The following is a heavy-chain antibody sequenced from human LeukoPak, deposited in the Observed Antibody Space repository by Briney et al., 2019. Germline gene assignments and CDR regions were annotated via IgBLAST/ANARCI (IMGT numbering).Heavy chain of an antibody. D-gene: IGHD6-19*01. J-gene: IGHJ4*02. V-gene: IGHV4-30-2*01. CDR2: ISHSGSP. Sequence: SETLSLTCTVSGDSLTRGNYYWSWIRQPPGMGLEWIGYISHSGSPYYNPSLRSRVTVSVDKAKNEFSLRLTSVTAADTAVFFCAKVTGRPYSSSYIDTWGQGTLVTVSS. CDR1: GDSLTRGNYY. CDR3: AKVTGRPYSSSYIDT.